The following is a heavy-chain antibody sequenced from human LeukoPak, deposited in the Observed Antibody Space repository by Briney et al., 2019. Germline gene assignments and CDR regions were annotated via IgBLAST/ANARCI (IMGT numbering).Heavy chain of an antibody. CDR3: ARPPSEYSGYDSYFDY. Sequence: GESLKISCKGSGYSFTSYWIGWVRQMPGKGLEWMGIIYPGDSDTRYSPSFQGQVTISADKSISTAYLQWSSLKASDTAMYYCARPPSEYSGYDSYFDYWGQGTLVTVSS. D-gene: IGHD5-12*01. J-gene: IGHJ4*02. CDR2: IYPGDSDT. CDR1: GYSFTSYW. V-gene: IGHV5-51*01.